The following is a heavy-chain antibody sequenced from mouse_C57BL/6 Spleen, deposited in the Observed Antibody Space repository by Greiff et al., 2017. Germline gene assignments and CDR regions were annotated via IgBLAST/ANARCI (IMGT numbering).Heavy chain of an antibody. Sequence: VQLKQSGPELVKPGASVKISCKASGYSFTDYNMNWVKQSNGKSLEWIGVINPNYGTTSYNQKFKGKATLTVDQSSSTAYMQLNSLTSEDSAVYYCAREGELSGSSFYWYFDVWGTGTTVTVSS. CDR2: INPNYGTT. CDR3: AREGELSGSSFYWYFDV. CDR1: GYSFTDYN. J-gene: IGHJ1*03. V-gene: IGHV1-39*01. D-gene: IGHD1-1*01.